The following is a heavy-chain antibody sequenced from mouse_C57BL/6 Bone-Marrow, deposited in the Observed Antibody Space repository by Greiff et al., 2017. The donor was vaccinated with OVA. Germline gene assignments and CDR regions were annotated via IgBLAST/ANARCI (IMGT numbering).Heavy chain of an antibody. D-gene: IGHD3-3*01. CDR3: LRGAMDY. CDR1: GFTFSNYW. J-gene: IGHJ4*01. CDR2: IRLKSDNYAT. V-gene: IGHV6-3*01. Sequence: EVQRVESGGGLVQPGGSMKLSCVASGFTFSNYWMNWVRQSPETGLEWVAQIRLKSDNYATHYAESVKGRFTISRDDSKSSVYLQMNNLRAEDTGIYYCLRGAMDYWGQGTSVTVSS.